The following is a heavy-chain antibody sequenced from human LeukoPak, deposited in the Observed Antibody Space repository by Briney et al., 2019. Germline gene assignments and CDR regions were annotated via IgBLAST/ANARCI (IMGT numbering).Heavy chain of an antibody. J-gene: IGHJ6*02. Sequence: PGRSLRLSCAASGFTFDSYAMHWVRQAPGKGLEWLAVISYDGRNNYYGDSVKGRFTISRDNPKNTLYLQMTSLRAEDTAVYYCARLDPDAGNSQRGQRLPLPNYYYDTMDAWGQGTTVTVSS. CDR2: ISYDGRNN. CDR3: ARLDPDAGNSQRGQRLPLPNYYYDTMDA. CDR1: GFTFDSYA. D-gene: IGHD6-25*01. V-gene: IGHV3-30*04.